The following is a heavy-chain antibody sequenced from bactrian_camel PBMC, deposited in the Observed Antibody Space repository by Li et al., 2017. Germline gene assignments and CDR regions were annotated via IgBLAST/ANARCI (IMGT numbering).Heavy chain of an antibody. D-gene: IGHD6*01. J-gene: IGHJ6*01. CDR3: AADPRRPVPAPDGGRCRGRGY. Sequence: VQLVESGGGSVQAGGSLRLSCVASGNTVSRNNCMVWYRRVPGDECRVVSSFSRTGSPYYSDSAKGRFTISQDNAKNTAYLQMNGLKPEDTAVYYCAADPRRPVPAPDGGRCRGRGYWGQGTQVTVS. CDR1: GNTVSRNNC. CDR2: FSRTGSP. V-gene: IGHV3S53*01.